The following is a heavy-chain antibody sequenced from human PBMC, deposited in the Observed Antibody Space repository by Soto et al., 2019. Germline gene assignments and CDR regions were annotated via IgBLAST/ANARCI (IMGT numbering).Heavy chain of an antibody. D-gene: IGHD5-18*01. Sequence: EVQVVESGGGLVQPGGSLKLSCVASGFTFSNYWMSWVRQAPGKGLEWVVNIKKDGSDKNYVDSVEGRFSIFRDNAKNSLHLQMYGLRAEDTAVYYCARDLGTALVGFDYGMDVWGQGTTVTVSS. J-gene: IGHJ6*02. CDR1: GFTFSNYW. CDR2: IKKDGSDK. V-gene: IGHV3-7*01. CDR3: ARDLGTALVGFDYGMDV.